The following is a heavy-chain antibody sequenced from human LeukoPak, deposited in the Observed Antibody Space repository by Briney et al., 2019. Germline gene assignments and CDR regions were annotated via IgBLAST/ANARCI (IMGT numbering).Heavy chain of an antibody. J-gene: IGHJ6*04. CDR3: ARAEKTTVTTMRYMDV. D-gene: IGHD4-17*01. CDR1: GFTFSSYT. CDR2: ISSSSSYI. V-gene: IGHV3-21*01. Sequence: KTGGSLRLSCAASGFTFSSYTMNWVRQAPGKGLEWVSSISSSSSYIYYADSVKGRFTISRDNAKNSLHLQMNSLRAEDKAVYYCARAEKTTVTTMRYMDVWGKGTTVTVSS.